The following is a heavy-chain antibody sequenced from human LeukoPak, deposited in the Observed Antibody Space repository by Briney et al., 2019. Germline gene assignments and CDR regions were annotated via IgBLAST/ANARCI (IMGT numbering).Heavy chain of an antibody. CDR3: ARRVVRGAFDY. CDR2: IYYSGST. Sequence: PSETLSLTCTVSGGSISSYYWSWIRQPPGKGLEWIGYIYYSGSTNYNPSLKSRVTISVHTSKNQFSLKLSSVTAADTAVYYCARRVVRGAFDYWGQGTLVTVSS. V-gene: IGHV4-59*01. D-gene: IGHD3-10*01. CDR1: GGSISSYY. J-gene: IGHJ4*02.